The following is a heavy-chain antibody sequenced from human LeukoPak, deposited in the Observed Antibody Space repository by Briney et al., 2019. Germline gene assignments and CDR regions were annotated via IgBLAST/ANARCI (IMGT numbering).Heavy chain of an antibody. D-gene: IGHD3-10*01. CDR2: ISGSGSTT. CDR3: ALNAYGSGMTT. CDR1: GFTLSIYG. Sequence: GRTLRLSCAPSGFTLSIYGMSCGPHTPGKGLEWGSAISGSGSTTYYAAPVKGRFTISRANYKNTLHLQMTSLRAEDTAVYYWALNAYGSGMTTWGQGSLVTVSS. V-gene: IGHV3-23*01. J-gene: IGHJ4*02.